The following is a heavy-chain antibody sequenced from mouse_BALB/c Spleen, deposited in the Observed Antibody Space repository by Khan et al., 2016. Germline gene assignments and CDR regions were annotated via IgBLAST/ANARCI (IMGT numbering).Heavy chain of an antibody. J-gene: IGHJ2*01. CDR1: GFNIKDTY. CDR2: IDPANGNT. Sequence: VQLQPSGAALVKPGASVKFSCTASGFNIKDTYMHWVKQRPAQGLEWIGRIDPANGNTKYDPKFQGKATITADQASNTAYLKLSSLTYQYTAVYYCCYYVDYWGQGTTRTVSS. CDR3: CYYVDY. V-gene: IGHV14-3*02.